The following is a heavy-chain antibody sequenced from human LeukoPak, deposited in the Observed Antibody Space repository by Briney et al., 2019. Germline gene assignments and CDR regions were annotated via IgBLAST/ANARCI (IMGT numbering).Heavy chain of an antibody. V-gene: IGHV3-30*02. CDR2: IWFGGSSK. CDR3: AKEGARMTTVTMGLNDREFHH. J-gene: IGHJ1*01. D-gene: IGHD4-17*01. Sequence: PGGSLRLSCAASGFTFSSYGMHWVRQAPGKGLEWVAVIWFGGSSKDYADSVKGRFTISRDNSKNTLYLQMNSLRAEDTAVYYCAKEGARMTTVTMGLNDREFHHWGQGTLVTVSS. CDR1: GFTFSSYG.